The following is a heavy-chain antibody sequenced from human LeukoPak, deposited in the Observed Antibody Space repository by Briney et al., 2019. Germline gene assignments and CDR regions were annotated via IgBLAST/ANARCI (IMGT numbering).Heavy chain of an antibody. D-gene: IGHD6-13*01. V-gene: IGHV3-9*01. Sequence: QPGRSLRLSCAASGFTFDDYAMHWVRQAPGKGLGWVSGISWNSGSIGYADSVKGRFTISRDNAKNSLYLQMNSLRAEDTALYYCAKDGGSGWYAYYYYYGMDVWGQGTTVTVSS. CDR1: GFTFDDYA. CDR2: ISWNSGSI. CDR3: AKDGGSGWYAYYYYYGMDV. J-gene: IGHJ6*02.